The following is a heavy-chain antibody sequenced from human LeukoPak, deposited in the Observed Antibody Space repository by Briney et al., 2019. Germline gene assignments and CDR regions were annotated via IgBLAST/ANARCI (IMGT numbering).Heavy chain of an antibody. V-gene: IGHV1-2*02. CDR3: ARDRVGATFDY. J-gene: IGHJ4*02. Sequence: ASVKVSCKASGYTFTSYAMNWVRQAPGQGLEWMGWINPNSGGTNYAQKFQGRVTMTRDTSISTAYMELSRLRSDDTAVYYCARDRVGATFDYWGQGTLVTVSS. CDR2: INPNSGGT. CDR1: GYTFTSYA. D-gene: IGHD1-26*01.